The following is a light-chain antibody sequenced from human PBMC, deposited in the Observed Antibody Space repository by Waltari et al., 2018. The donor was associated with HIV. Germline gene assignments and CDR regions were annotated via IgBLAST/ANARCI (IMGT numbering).Light chain of an antibody. Sequence: YELTQSPSVSVSPGQTASITCSGEKLGDTYVSWYQQRPGLAHLLVFYQRSKRPSEIPVLFSGSNSGGAATLTFSGTQAVNEADYYFQAWDSSSAVVFCGGTKLTVL. CDR1: KLGDTY. CDR2: QRS. V-gene: IGLV3-1*01. J-gene: IGLJ2*01. CDR3: QAWDSSSAVV.